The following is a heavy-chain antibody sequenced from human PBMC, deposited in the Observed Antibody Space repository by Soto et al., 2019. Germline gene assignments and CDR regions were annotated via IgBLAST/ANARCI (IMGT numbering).Heavy chain of an antibody. V-gene: IGHV2-5*02. J-gene: IGHJ5*02. CDR1: GFSLSTSGVG. Sequence: QITLKESGPTLVKPTQTLTLTCTFSGFSLSTSGVGVGWIRQPPGKALEWLALIYWDDDKRYSPSLKSRLTSTKDTSKNQVVLTMTNMDPVDTATYYCAHRRGPLIAAAGPGYNWFDPWGQGTLVTVSS. D-gene: IGHD6-13*01. CDR3: AHRRGPLIAAAGPGYNWFDP. CDR2: IYWDDDK.